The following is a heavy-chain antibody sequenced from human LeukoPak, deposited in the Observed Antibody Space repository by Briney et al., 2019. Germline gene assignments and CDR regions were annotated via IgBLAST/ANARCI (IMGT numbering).Heavy chain of an antibody. Sequence: GGSLRLSCAASGFSVNDYAMSWVRQAPGKGLEWVSTIIGSAVNTYYADSVKGRFTISRDDSKNTVYLQMNSLRAEDTAVYSCAKYTSGTSYRGLDQWGQGTLVTVSS. CDR2: IIGSAVNT. CDR1: GFSVNDYA. V-gene: IGHV3-23*01. D-gene: IGHD3-10*01. CDR3: AKYTSGTSYRGLDQ. J-gene: IGHJ4*02.